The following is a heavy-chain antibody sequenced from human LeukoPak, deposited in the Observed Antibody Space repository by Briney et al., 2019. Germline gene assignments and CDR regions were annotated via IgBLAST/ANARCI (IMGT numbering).Heavy chain of an antibody. CDR2: IYYSGST. CDR3: ARFGRGYSGYGGY. D-gene: IGHD5-12*01. Sequence: PSETLSLTCTVSGGSISSSSYYWGWIRQPPGKGLEWMGSIYYSGSTYYNPSLKSRVTISVATSKNQFSLKLSSVTAADTAVYYCARFGRGYSGYGGYWGQGTLVTVSS. CDR1: GGSISSSSYY. V-gene: IGHV4-39*07. J-gene: IGHJ4*02.